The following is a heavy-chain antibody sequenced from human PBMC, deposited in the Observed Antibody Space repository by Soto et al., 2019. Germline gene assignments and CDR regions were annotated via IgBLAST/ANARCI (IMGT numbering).Heavy chain of an antibody. CDR3: ASSSLYGMDV. CDR1: GDSISSRSYY. CDR2: IYYSGST. V-gene: IGHV4-39*01. Sequence: SETLSLTCTVTGDSISSRSYYWGWIRHPPGKGLEWIGSIYYSGSTYNNPSLRSRVSMSIDTSKDQFSLKLKSVTAADTAVYYCASSSLYGMDVWGQGTTVTVSS. J-gene: IGHJ6*02.